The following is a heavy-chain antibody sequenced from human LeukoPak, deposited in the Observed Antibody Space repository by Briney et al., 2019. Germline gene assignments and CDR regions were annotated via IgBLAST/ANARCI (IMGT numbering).Heavy chain of an antibody. CDR2: INYSGTT. D-gene: IGHD5-18*01. CDR1: GGSISGSSYH. J-gene: IGHJ4*02. Sequence: SETLSRTCTVSGGSISGSSYHWGWIRQSPGKGLEWIGRINYSGTTYYNPSLKSRVTISVDTSKNQFSLKVSSVTAADTAVYYCATTYSYTSGGYDYWGQGTLVTVSS. V-gene: IGHV4-39*01. CDR3: ATTYSYTSGGYDY.